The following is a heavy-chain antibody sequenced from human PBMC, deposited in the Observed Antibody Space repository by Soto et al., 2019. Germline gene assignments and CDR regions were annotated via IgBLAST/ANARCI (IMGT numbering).Heavy chain of an antibody. CDR2: LYSDRDT. Sequence: TETPSLTCSVPDRTISSEFYSRGWIRQPPGKGLEWIATLYSDRDTYYNPSLKSRVTISADTSQNQFSLDLTSVTATDTAVYFCARHPGYCSGGRCHGQYTLDVWGQGTTV. CDR3: ARHPGYCSGGRCHGQYTLDV. CDR1: DRTISSEFYS. V-gene: IGHV4-39*01. D-gene: IGHD2-15*01. J-gene: IGHJ6*02.